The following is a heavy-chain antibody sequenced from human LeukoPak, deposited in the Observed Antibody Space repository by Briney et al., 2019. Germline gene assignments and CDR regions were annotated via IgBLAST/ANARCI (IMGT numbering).Heavy chain of an antibody. Sequence: GGSLRLSCAASGFTFSSYWMNWARQAPGKGLEWVASINHNGNVNYYVDSVRGRFTISRDNAKNSLYLQMSNLRAEDTAVYFCARGGGLDVWGQGATVTVSS. V-gene: IGHV3-7*03. J-gene: IGHJ6*02. D-gene: IGHD3-16*01. CDR3: ARGGGLDV. CDR1: GFTFSSYW. CDR2: INHNGNVN.